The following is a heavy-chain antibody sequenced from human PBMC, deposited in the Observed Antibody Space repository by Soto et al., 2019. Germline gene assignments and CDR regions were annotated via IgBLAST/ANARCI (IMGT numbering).Heavy chain of an antibody. V-gene: IGHV4-39*01. D-gene: IGHD5-12*01. CDR3: ASQAEGRDGYNGTDY. J-gene: IGHJ4*02. Sequence: SETLSLTCTVSGGSISSSSYYWGWIRQPPGKGLEWIGSIYYSGSTYYNPSLKRRVTISVDTSKNQFSLKLSSVTAADTAVYYCASQAEGRDGYNGTDYWGQGTLVTVSS. CDR2: IYYSGST. CDR1: GGSISSSSYY.